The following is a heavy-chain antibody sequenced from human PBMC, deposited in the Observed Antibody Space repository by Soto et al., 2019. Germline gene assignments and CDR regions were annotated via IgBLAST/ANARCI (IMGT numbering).Heavy chain of an antibody. V-gene: IGHV6-1*01. CDR2: TYYRSKWYN. CDR1: GDSVSSNSAA. CDR3: ARGKEVPIPGGMDV. D-gene: IGHD2-21*01. Sequence: SLSLPCTISGDSVSSNSAAWDCIRQSPSRGLEWLGRTYYRSKWYNDYAVSVKSRITINPDTSKNQFSLQLNSVTPEDTAVYYCARGKEVPIPGGMDVWGQGTTVTVSS. J-gene: IGHJ6*02.